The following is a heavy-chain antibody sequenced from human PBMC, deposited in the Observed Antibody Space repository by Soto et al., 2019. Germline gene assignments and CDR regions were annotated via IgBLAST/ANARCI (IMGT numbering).Heavy chain of an antibody. CDR1: GFGFDGYA. CDR3: EKENQLRFYGMDV. V-gene: IGHV3-9*01. J-gene: IGHJ6*02. CDR2: ISWNSGTI. Sequence: GGSLRLSCAASGFGFDGYAMHWVRQDPGKGLEWVSGISWNSGTIGYADSVKGRFTISRDNAKNSLYLQMNSLRLEDTAMYYCEKENQLRFYGMDVWGQGTTVTVSS.